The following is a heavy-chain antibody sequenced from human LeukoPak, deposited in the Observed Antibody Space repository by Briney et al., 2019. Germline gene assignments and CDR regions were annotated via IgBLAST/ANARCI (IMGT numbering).Heavy chain of an antibody. CDR3: ARGGNDSNLYFPY. V-gene: IGHV1-2*02. D-gene: IGHD3-22*01. Sequence: ASVKVSCKASGYPFSDFYAHWVRQAPGQGPEWMAWINPQSGATNYAQKFQGRVTMTRDMSIRTVYMELTSLRSDDTALYFCARGGNDSNLYFPYWGQGALVTVSS. CDR2: INPQSGAT. CDR1: GYPFSDFY. J-gene: IGHJ4*02.